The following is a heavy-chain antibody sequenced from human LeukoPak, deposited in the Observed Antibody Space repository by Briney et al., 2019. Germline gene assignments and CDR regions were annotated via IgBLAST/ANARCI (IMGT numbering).Heavy chain of an antibody. CDR1: GGSISSYY. J-gene: IGHJ4*02. Sequence: SETLSLTCTVSGGSISSYYWSWIRQPPGKGPEWIGYIYYSGSTNYNPSLKSRVTISVDTSKNQFSLKLSSVTAADTAVYYCARGYDSSGYFFDYWGQGTLVTVSS. CDR3: ARGYDSSGYFFDY. D-gene: IGHD3-22*01. CDR2: IYYSGST. V-gene: IGHV4-59*01.